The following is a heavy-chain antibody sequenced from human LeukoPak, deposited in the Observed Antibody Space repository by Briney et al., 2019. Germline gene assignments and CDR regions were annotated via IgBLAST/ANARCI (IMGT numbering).Heavy chain of an antibody. Sequence: SETLSLTCTVSGGSISSYYWSWIRQPPGKGLEWIGFIYYSGSTNYNPSLKGRVTISVHTSKNQFSLKLSSVTAADTAVYYCARTTEGGYSYGSFYYYYMDVWGKGATVTISS. D-gene: IGHD5-18*01. V-gene: IGHV4-59*01. CDR2: IYYSGST. J-gene: IGHJ6*03. CDR1: GGSISSYY. CDR3: ARTTEGGYSYGSFYYYYMDV.